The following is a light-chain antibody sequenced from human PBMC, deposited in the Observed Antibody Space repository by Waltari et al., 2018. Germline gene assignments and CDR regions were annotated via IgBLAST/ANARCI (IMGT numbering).Light chain of an antibody. CDR1: QSVSDHVNNKNY. Sequence: DIVMTQSPDSLTVSPGERATNNCRSSQSVSDHVNNKNYLAWYRQKPGQPPKLLISWASTREFGVPDRFSGSGSGTEFTLTISSLQPEDVAVYYCQQYYNTPPTFGQGTKVEIK. CDR3: QQYYNTPPT. CDR2: WAS. V-gene: IGKV4-1*01. J-gene: IGKJ1*01.